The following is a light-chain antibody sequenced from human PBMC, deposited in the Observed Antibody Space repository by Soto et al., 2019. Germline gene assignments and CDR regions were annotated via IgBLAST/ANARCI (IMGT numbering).Light chain of an antibody. V-gene: IGLV1-40*01. CDR3: QSFDSSLSGWV. J-gene: IGLJ3*02. CDR2: GDT. CDR1: SSNIGAGYD. Sequence: QSVLTQPPSVSGAPGQRVTISCTGSSSNIGAGYDVHWYQQLPGTAPKLLVSGDTNRPSGVPDRFSGSKSGTSASLAITGLRAEDEAEYYCQSFDSSLSGWVFGGGTQLTVL.